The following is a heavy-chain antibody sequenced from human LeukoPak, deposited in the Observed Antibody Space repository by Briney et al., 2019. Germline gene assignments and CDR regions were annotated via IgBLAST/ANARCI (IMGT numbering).Heavy chain of an antibody. J-gene: IGHJ5*02. D-gene: IGHD4-17*01. Sequence: SETLFLTCTVSGGSISSYYWSWIRQPPRKGLEWIGYIYYSGSTNYNPSLKSRVTISVDTSKNQFSLNLSSVTAADTAVYYCARDLTYGDFPHNWFDPWGQGTLVTVSS. CDR3: ARDLTYGDFPHNWFDP. CDR1: GGSISSYY. CDR2: IYYSGST. V-gene: IGHV4-59*01.